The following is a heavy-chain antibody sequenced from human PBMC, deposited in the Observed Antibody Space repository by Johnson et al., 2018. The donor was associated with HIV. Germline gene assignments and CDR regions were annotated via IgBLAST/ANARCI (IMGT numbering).Heavy chain of an antibody. CDR3: AKEQLLRAFDI. Sequence: QVQLVESGGGVVQPGGSLRLSCVASGFSFSGYGMHWVRQAPGKGLEWVAVIWYDGSNKYYADSVKGRFTISRDNSKNTLYLQMNSLRAEHTAVYYCAKEQLLRAFDIWGQGTMVTVSS. V-gene: IGHV3-33*06. J-gene: IGHJ3*02. D-gene: IGHD2-15*01. CDR1: GFSFSGYG. CDR2: IWYDGSNK.